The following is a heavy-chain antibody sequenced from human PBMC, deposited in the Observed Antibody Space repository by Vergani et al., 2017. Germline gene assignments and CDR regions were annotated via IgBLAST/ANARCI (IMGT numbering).Heavy chain of an antibody. D-gene: IGHD3-16*01. CDR3: TSGGLYGGPTHRYSDY. CDR1: GFPFSGSA. Sequence: EELLVQSGGGLVQPGGSLKLSCVASGFPFSGSAIHWVRQSSGKGLEWLGRIQSKANDYATEYSVSVRGRFTISRDDSTFSAYLQMKNLRLDNMAVYYYTSGGLYGGPTHRYSDYWGQGSLVTVSS. V-gene: IGHV3-73*02. CDR2: IQSKANDYAT. J-gene: IGHJ4*02.